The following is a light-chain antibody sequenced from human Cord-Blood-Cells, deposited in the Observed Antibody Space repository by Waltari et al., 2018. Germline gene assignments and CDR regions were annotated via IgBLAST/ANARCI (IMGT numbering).Light chain of an antibody. V-gene: IGLV2-8*01. Sequence: QSALTQPPSASGSPGQSVTISCPRTSSDVGGYNYVSWYQQHPGKAPKLMIYEVSKRPSGVPDRFSGSKSGNTASLTVSGLQAEDEADYYCSSYAGSNKVFGGGTKLTVL. CDR1: SSDVGGYNY. CDR2: EVS. CDR3: SSYAGSNKV. J-gene: IGLJ2*01.